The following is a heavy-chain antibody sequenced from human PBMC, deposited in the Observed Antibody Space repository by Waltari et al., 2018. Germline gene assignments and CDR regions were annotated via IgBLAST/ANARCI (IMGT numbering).Heavy chain of an antibody. CDR1: GGTFSSYA. Sequence: QVQLVQSGAEVKKPGSSVKVSCKASGGTFSSYAISWVRQAPGQGLEWMGGIIPIFVTANYAQKFQGRVTITADESTSTAYMELSSLRSEDTAVYYCARVTLDGSGSYPFWPLDYWGQGTLVTVSS. CDR3: ARVTLDGSGSYPFWPLDY. D-gene: IGHD3-10*01. J-gene: IGHJ4*02. V-gene: IGHV1-69*01. CDR2: IIPIFVTA.